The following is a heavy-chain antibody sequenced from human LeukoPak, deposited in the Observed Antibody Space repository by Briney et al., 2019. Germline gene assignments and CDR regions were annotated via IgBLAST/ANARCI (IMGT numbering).Heavy chain of an antibody. D-gene: IGHD3-10*01. J-gene: IGHJ6*02. Sequence: GGSLRLSCAASGFTFSTFAIHWVRQAPGKGLDWVADISYDGSNKYYADSVKGRFTISRDNSKITLYLQMNSLRAEDTAEYYCARAHYYGSGSYYLAPFIGYNYGMYVWGQGTTVTVSS. CDR2: ISYDGSNK. V-gene: IGHV3-30-3*01. CDR3: ARAHYYGSGSYYLAPFIGYNYGMYV. CDR1: GFTFSTFA.